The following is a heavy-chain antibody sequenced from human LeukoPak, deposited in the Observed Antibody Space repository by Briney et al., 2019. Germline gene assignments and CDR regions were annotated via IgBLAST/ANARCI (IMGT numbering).Heavy chain of an antibody. J-gene: IGHJ2*01. CDR3: AASRWYFDV. CDR2: ICYTGST. Sequence: PSETLSLTCTVSGGSITNFYWSWVRQPPGKRLEWLGFICYTGSTTYNPSLESRVTISVDTSKNQFSLRLRSVTAADTAVYYCAASRWYFDVWGRGVVVAVSS. CDR1: GGSITNFY. V-gene: IGHV4-59*08.